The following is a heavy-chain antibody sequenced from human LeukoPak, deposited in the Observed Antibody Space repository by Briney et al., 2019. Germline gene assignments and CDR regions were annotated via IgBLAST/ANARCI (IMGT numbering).Heavy chain of an antibody. V-gene: IGHV3-21*01. CDR2: VSSGGSYM. CDR1: GFPLRRYN. J-gene: IGHJ4*01. CDR3: ASVIFDY. Sequence: PGGALSLPFLAPGFPLRRYNMNWVRHAPGKGLEWVSSVSSGGSYMYYADSVKGRFTISRDNAKNSLYLQMNSLRAEDTAVYYCASVIFDYWGHGTLVTVSS.